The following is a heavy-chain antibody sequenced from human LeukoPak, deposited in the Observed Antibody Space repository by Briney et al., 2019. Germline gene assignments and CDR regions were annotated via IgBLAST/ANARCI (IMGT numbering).Heavy chain of an antibody. CDR1: GFIFNNAW. CDR3: TTEAVGATSRDRDY. D-gene: IGHD1-26*01. CDR2: IKSKTDGGTT. J-gene: IGHJ4*02. Sequence: GGSLRLSCAASGFIFNNAWMSWVRQTPGKGLEWVGRIKSKTDGGTTDYAAPVKGRFTISRDDSKNTLYLQMNSLKTEDTAVYYCTTEAVGATSRDRDYWGQGTLVTVSS. V-gene: IGHV3-15*01.